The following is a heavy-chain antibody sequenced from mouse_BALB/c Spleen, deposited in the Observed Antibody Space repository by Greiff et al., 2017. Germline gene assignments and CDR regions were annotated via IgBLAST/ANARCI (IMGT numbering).Heavy chain of an antibody. D-gene: IGHD2-4*01. CDR1: GFTFSDYY. CDR3: ARERGLRRGDLFAY. V-gene: IGHV5-4*02. J-gene: IGHJ3*01. CDR2: ISDGGSYT. Sequence: EVKLVESGGGLVKPGGSLKLSCAASGFTFSDYYMYWVRQTPEKRLEWVATISDGGSYTYYPDSVKGRCTISRDNAKNNLYLQMSSLKSEDTAMYYCARERGLRRGDLFAYWGQGTLVTVSA.